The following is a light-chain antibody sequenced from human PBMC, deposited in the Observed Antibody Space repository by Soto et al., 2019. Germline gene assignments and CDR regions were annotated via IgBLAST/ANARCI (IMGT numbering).Light chain of an antibody. Sequence: EIVLTQSPGTLSLSPGEGATLSCMASQGVSSSYLGWYQQKPGQAPRLLIYGAFNRATGIPARFSGSGSGTDFTLTISSLEPEDSAVYYCQQYNDRPPITFGQGTRLEIK. CDR3: QQYNDRPPIT. CDR2: GAF. J-gene: IGKJ5*01. V-gene: IGKV3-20*01. CDR1: QGVSSSY.